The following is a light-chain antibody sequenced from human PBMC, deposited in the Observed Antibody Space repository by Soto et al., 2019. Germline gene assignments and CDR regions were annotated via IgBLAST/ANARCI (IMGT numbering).Light chain of an antibody. Sequence: EIVLTQSPGTLSLSPGERVTLSCRASQIVKSSDLAWYQQKHGQAPRLLIYGGFRRATGIPDRFSGSGSGTDFTLTISSLEPEDFAVYYCQQRSNWPRTFGQGTKVDIK. CDR3: QQRSNWPRT. J-gene: IGKJ1*01. CDR2: GGF. V-gene: IGKV3D-20*02. CDR1: QIVKSSD.